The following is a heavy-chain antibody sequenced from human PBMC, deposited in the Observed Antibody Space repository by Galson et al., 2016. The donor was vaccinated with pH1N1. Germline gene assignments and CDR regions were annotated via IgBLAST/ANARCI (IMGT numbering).Heavy chain of an antibody. Sequence: SLRLSCAASGFTFSSYSMNWVRQAPGKGLEWVSYIGSSSSTIYYADSVKGRFTISRDNAKNSLYLQMNSLRAEDTAVYYCARGNHYYYYGMDVWGQGTTVTVSS. CDR1: GFTFSSYS. CDR3: ARGNHYYYYGMDV. V-gene: IGHV3-48*01. CDR2: IGSSSSTI. J-gene: IGHJ6*02. D-gene: IGHD1-14*01.